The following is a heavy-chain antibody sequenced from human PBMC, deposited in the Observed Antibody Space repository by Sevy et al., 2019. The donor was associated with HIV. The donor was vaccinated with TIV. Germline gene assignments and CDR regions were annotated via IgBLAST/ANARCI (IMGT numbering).Heavy chain of an antibody. CDR1: GFTFSRYG. D-gene: IGHD3-22*01. J-gene: IGHJ3*02. CDR3: ARVSVYYYDSSGYYTTGNAFDI. V-gene: IGHV3-30*03. Sequence: GGSLRLSCAASGFTFSRYGMHWVRQAPGKGLEWVAIISSDGSSKDYAESVKGRFTISRDNSKNTLYLQMNSLRAEDTAVYYCARVSVYYYDSSGYYTTGNAFDIWGQGTMVTVSS. CDR2: ISSDGSSK.